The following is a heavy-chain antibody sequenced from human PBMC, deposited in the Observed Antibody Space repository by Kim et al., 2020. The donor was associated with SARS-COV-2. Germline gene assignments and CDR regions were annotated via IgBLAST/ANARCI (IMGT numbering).Heavy chain of an antibody. Sequence: GGSLRLSCAASGFTFSSYAMSWVRQAPVKGLEWVSAISGSGGSTYYADSVKGRFTISRDNSKNTLYLQMNSLRAEDTAVYYCAKDGYCSGGSCTAYYGMDVWGQGTTVTVSS. V-gene: IGHV3-23*01. D-gene: IGHD2-15*01. CDR3: AKDGYCSGGSCTAYYGMDV. CDR2: ISGSGGST. CDR1: GFTFSSYA. J-gene: IGHJ6*02.